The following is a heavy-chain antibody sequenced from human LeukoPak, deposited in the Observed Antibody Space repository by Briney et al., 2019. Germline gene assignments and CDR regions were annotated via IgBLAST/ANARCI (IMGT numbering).Heavy chain of an antibody. CDR2: ISGSGGST. J-gene: IGHJ3*02. D-gene: IGHD3-3*01. CDR1: GFTFSSYA. Sequence: PGGSLRLSCAASGFTFSSYAMSWVRQAPGKGLEWVSAISGSGGSTYYADSVKGRFTISRDNSKNTLYLQMNSLRAEDTAVYYCAKDRIADYDFWSGYRIIGAFDIWGQGTMVTVSS. V-gene: IGHV3-23*01. CDR3: AKDRIADYDFWSGYRIIGAFDI.